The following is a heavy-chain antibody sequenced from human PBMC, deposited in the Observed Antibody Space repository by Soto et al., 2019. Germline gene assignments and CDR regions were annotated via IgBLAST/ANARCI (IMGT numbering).Heavy chain of an antibody. D-gene: IGHD3-16*01. J-gene: IGHJ4*02. CDR3: ARDGGAY. Sequence: QVQLVESGGGVVQPGRSLRLSCAASGFTFSSYAMHWVRRAPGKGLEWMAVMSYDGSNKYYADSVKGRFTISRDNSKKTLYLQMNSLRPEDTALYYCARDGGAYWGQGTLVIVSS. CDR2: MSYDGSNK. V-gene: IGHV3-30-3*01. CDR1: GFTFSSYA.